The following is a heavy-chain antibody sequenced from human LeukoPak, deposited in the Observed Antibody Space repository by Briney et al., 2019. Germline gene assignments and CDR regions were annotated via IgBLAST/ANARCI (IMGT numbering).Heavy chain of an antibody. CDR3: ARVGYYDSSGYYYYYGMDA. D-gene: IGHD3-22*01. V-gene: IGHV4-34*01. Sequence: PETLSLTCAVYGGSFSGYYWSWIRQPPGKELEWIGEINHSGDATYNPSLKSRVTISVDKSKNQFSLKLSSVTAADTAVYYCARVGYYDSSGYYYYYGMDAWGQGTTVTVSS. CDR1: GGSFSGYY. J-gene: IGHJ6*02. CDR2: INHSGDA.